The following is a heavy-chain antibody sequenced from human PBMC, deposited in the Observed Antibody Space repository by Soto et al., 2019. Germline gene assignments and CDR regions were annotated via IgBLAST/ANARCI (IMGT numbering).Heavy chain of an antibody. D-gene: IGHD3-10*01. Sequence: QVQLVQSGAEVKKPGASVRVSCKASGYTFTDYYMHWVRQAPGQGLEWMAWINPNTGDTKYDQKFQGRVTMTRDTSNRILYMELSSLRSDDTAIYYWARKSLYGSGSSFDFWGQGTLVTVSS. V-gene: IGHV1-2*02. CDR2: INPNTGDT. CDR1: GYTFTDYY. CDR3: ARKSLYGSGSSFDF. J-gene: IGHJ5*01.